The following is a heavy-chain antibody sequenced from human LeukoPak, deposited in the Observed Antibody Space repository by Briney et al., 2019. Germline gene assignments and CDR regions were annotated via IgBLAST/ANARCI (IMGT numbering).Heavy chain of an antibody. CDR2: INPDGSTI. J-gene: IGHJ4*02. CDR1: GFTFSNYW. V-gene: IGHV3-74*01. Sequence: GGSLRLSCAASGFTFSNYWVHWVRQAPGKGLVWVSRINPDGSTINYADSVKGRFTISRDNAKNSLYLQMNSLRDEDTAVYYCARAFGLTDYWGQGTLVTVSS. CDR3: ARAFGLTDY. D-gene: IGHD3/OR15-3a*01.